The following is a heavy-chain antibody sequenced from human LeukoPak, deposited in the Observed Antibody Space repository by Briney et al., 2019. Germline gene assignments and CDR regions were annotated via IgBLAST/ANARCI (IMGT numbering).Heavy chain of an antibody. CDR2: IWYDGSNK. Sequence: PGGSLRLSCAASGFTFSSYGMHWVRQAPGKGLEWVAVIWYDGSNKYYADSVKGRFTISRDNSKNTLYLQMNSLRAEDTAVYYCASDIYYYGSGSYYYYYGMDVWGQGTTVTVSS. V-gene: IGHV3-33*01. CDR3: ASDIYYYGSGSYYYYYGMDV. J-gene: IGHJ6*02. D-gene: IGHD3-10*01. CDR1: GFTFSSYG.